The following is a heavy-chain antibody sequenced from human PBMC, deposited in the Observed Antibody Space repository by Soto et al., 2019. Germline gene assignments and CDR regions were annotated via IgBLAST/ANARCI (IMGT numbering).Heavy chain of an antibody. CDR1: GVSISSGGYY. D-gene: IGHD3-3*01. CDR3: ARSISP. CDR2: IYYSGFT. Sequence: SETLSLTCTVSGVSISSGGYYWSWIRQHPGKGLDPQHPGKGLEWIGYIYYSGFTYYNPSLKSRVTISVDTSKNQFSLKLSSVTAADTAVYYCARSISPWGQGTLVTVSS. J-gene: IGHJ5*02. V-gene: IGHV4-31*03.